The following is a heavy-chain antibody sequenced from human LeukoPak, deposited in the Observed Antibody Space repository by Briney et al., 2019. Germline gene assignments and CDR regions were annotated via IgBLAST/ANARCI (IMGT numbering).Heavy chain of an antibody. CDR1: GGSISSGGYY. J-gene: IGHJ6*02. Sequence: SQTLSLTCTVSGGSISSGGYYWSWIRQHPGKGLEWIGYIYYSGSTYYNPSLKSRVAISVDTSKNQSSLKLSSVTAADTAVYYCARDYYYGMDVWGQGTTVTVSS. CDR3: ARDYYYGMDV. CDR2: IYYSGST. V-gene: IGHV4-31*03.